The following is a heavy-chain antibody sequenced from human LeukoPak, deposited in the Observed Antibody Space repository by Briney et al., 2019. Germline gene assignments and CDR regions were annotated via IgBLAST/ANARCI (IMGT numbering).Heavy chain of an antibody. V-gene: IGHV3-30*18. J-gene: IGHJ4*02. CDR3: AKEGTAMASSYFDY. CDR1: GFTFSSYG. Sequence: PWRSLRLSCAASGFTFSSYGMQWVRQAPGKGLEWVAVISHDGTVQHYADSVKGRFTISRDNSDNTLYLQMNSLRDEDTAMYYCAKEGTAMASSYFDYWGQGTLITGSS. D-gene: IGHD5-18*01. CDR2: ISHDGTVQ.